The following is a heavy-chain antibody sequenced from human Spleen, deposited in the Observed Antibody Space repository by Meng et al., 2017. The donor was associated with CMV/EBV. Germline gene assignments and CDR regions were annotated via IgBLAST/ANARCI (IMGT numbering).Heavy chain of an antibody. CDR1: YA. V-gene: IGHV1-69*05. CDR2: IIPIFGTA. CDR3: ARESGGYCSGGSCRGLGYFDY. D-gene: IGHD2-15*01. J-gene: IGHJ4*02. Sequence: YAISWVRQAPGQGLEWMGGIIPIFGTANYAQKFQGRVTITTDESTSTAYMELSRLRSDDTAVYYCARESGGYCSGGSCRGLGYFDYWGQGTLVTVSS.